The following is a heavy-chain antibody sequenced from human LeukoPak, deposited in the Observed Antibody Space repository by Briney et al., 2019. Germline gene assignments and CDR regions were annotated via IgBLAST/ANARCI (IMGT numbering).Heavy chain of an antibody. CDR2: VHPNTGNT. CDR3: ARGPRNDP. V-gene: IGHV1-8*01. Sequence: ASVKVSCKTSGYPFTTYEINWVRQAAGQGLEWMGWVHPNTGNTAYAQRFQGRVTMTRDNSISTACMELSILTSNDTAVYFCARGPRNDPWGQGTLVTVSS. CDR1: GYPFTTYE. J-gene: IGHJ5*02.